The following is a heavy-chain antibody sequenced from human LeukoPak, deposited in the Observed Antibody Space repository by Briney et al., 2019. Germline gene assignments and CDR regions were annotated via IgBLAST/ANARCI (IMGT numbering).Heavy chain of an antibody. CDR1: GFTFSSYG. J-gene: IGHJ4*02. CDR2: ISGSGGST. D-gene: IGHD5-12*01. CDR3: VKGVGYTGYANFDY. Sequence: PGGSLRLSCAASGFTFSSYGMSWVRQAQGKGLEWVSGISGSGGSTYYADSVKGRFTVSRDNPKNTLYSQMNSLRAEDTATYYCVKGVGYTGYANFDYWGQGTLVTVSS. V-gene: IGHV3-23*01.